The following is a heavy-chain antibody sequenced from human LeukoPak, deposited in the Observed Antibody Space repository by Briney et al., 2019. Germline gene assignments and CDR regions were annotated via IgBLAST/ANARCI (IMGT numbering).Heavy chain of an antibody. CDR1: GYTFTDYY. CDR3: ATDSRKGDVWPLDY. CDR2: VDPEDGET. V-gene: IGHV1-69-2*01. Sequence: GASVKVSCKVSGYTFTDYYMHWVQQAPGKGLEWMGLVDPEDGETIYAEKFQGRVTITADRTSTDTAYMELSSLRSEDTAVYYCATDSRKGDVWPLDYWGQGTLVTVSS. D-gene: IGHD1-14*01. J-gene: IGHJ4*02.